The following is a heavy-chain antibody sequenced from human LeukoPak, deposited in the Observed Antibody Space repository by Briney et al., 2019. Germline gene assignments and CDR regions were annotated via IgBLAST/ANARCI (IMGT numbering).Heavy chain of an antibody. CDR1: GFTVSGNY. D-gene: IGHD6-13*01. J-gene: IGHJ4*02. CDR2: IYTGGST. V-gene: IGHV3-53*05. Sequence: GGSLRLSCAASGFTVSGNYMSWVRQARGKGLEWVSVIYTGGSTNYADYVKGRFTISRDNAKNSLYLQMNSLRAEDTALYYCAARAGHDYWGQGTLVTVSS. CDR3: AARAGHDY.